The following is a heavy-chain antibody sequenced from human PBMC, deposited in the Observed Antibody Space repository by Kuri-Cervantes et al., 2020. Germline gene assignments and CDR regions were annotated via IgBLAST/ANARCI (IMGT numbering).Heavy chain of an antibody. D-gene: IGHD2-2*01. Sequence: SCKASGYTFTGYYMHWVRQAPGKGLEWVAVISYDGSNKYYADSVKGRFTISRDNSKNTLYLQMNSLRAEDTAVYYCAKSWWRPAIGGHFDYWGQGTLVTVSS. CDR3: AKSWWRPAIGGHFDY. J-gene: IGHJ4*02. CDR2: ISYDGSNK. CDR1: GYTFTGYY. V-gene: IGHV3-30-3*02.